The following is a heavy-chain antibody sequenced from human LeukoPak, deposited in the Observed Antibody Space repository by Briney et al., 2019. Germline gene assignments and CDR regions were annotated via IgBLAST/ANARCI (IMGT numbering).Heavy chain of an antibody. D-gene: IGHD6-19*01. Sequence: GGSLRLSCAASGFTFSSYGMHWVRQAPGKGLEWVAFIRYDGSNKYYADSVKGRFTISRDNSKNTLYLQMNSLRAEDTAVYYCAKDSSGWYNIDYFDYWGQGTLVTVSS. CDR3: AKDSSGWYNIDYFDY. V-gene: IGHV3-30*02. CDR2: IRYDGSNK. CDR1: GFTFSSYG. J-gene: IGHJ4*02.